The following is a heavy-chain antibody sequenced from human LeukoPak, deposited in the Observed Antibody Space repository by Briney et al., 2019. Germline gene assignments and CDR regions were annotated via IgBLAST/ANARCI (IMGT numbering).Heavy chain of an antibody. V-gene: IGHV4-59*08. CDR2: IYYSGST. CDR1: GGSISSYY. D-gene: IGHD3-22*01. Sequence: SETLSLTCTVSGGSISSYYWSWIRQPPGKGLEWIGYIYYSGSTNYNPSLKSRVTISVDTSKNQFSLKLSSVTAADTAVCYCARGGAPKYYYDSSGYYDYWGRGTLVTVSS. J-gene: IGHJ4*02. CDR3: ARGGAPKYYYDSSGYYDY.